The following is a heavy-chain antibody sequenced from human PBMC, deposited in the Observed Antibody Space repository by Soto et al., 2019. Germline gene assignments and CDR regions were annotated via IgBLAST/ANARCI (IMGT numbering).Heavy chain of an antibody. V-gene: IGHV3-48*01. J-gene: IGHJ4*02. D-gene: IGHD3-3*01. CDR3: ARENYDFWSGQPDY. CDR2: ISSGSSTI. CDR1: GFTFSSYN. Sequence: GGSLRLSCAASGFTFSSYNMNWVRQAPGKGLEWVSYISSGSSTIYYADSVKGRFTISRDNAKNSLYLQMNSLRAEDTAVYCCARENYDFWSGQPDYWGQGTLVTVSS.